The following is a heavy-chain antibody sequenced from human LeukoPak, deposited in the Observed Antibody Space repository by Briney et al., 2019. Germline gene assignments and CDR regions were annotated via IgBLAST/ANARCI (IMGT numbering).Heavy chain of an antibody. CDR1: GGTFSSYA. CDR2: IIPIFGTA. J-gene: IGHJ4*02. CDR3: ARHYYDSSGYYYARLGFDY. Sequence: SVKVSCKACGGTFSSYAISWVRQAPGQGLEWMGGIIPIFGTANYAQKFQGRVTITADESTSTAYMELSSLISEDTAVYYCARHYYDSSGYYYARLGFDYWGQGTLVTVSS. D-gene: IGHD3-22*01. V-gene: IGHV1-69*13.